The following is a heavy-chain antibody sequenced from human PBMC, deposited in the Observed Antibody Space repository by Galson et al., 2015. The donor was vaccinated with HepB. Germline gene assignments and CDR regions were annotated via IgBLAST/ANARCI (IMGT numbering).Heavy chain of an antibody. J-gene: IGHJ4*02. D-gene: IGHD2-8*02. Sequence: SLRLSCAASGFTFDSNAMSWVRQAPGKGLEWVSIISGSGGTTNYADSVKGRFTISRDNSKNTLFLQMNSLRAEDTAIYYCAKDAFCTGAGCRGPLDYWGQGTLVTVSS. CDR3: AKDAFCTGAGCRGPLDY. V-gene: IGHV3-23*01. CDR1: GFTFDSNA. CDR2: ISGSGGTT.